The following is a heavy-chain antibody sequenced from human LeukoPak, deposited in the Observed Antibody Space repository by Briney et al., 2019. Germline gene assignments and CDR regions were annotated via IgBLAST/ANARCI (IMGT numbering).Heavy chain of an antibody. CDR1: GFTVSSNS. V-gene: IGHV3-20*04. Sequence: GGSLRLSCTVSGFTVSSNSMSWVRQAPGKGLEWVSGINWNGGSTGYADSVKGRFTISRDNAKNSLYLQMHSLRAEDTALYYCARDALVAARLGWFDPWGQGTLVTVSS. D-gene: IGHD6-6*01. J-gene: IGHJ5*02. CDR3: ARDALVAARLGWFDP. CDR2: INWNGGST.